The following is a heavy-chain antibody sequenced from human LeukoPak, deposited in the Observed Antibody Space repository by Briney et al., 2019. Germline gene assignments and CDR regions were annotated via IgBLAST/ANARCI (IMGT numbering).Heavy chain of an antibody. Sequence: PGRSLRLSCAASGFTFSSYGMHWVRQAPGKGLEWVAVISYDGSNKYYADSVKGRFTISRDNSKNTLYLQMNSLRAEDTAVYYCAKGPSPTTWYSSSWYYFDYWGQGTLVTVSS. CDR3: AKGPSPTTWYSSSWYYFDY. V-gene: IGHV3-30*18. D-gene: IGHD6-13*01. J-gene: IGHJ4*02. CDR1: GFTFSSYG. CDR2: ISYDGSNK.